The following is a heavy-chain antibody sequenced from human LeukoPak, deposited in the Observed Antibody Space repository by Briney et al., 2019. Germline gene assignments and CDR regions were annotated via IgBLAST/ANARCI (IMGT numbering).Heavy chain of an antibody. Sequence: SETLSLTCAVSGGSFSGYYWSWVRQPPGKGLKWFGEINHSGSTNYNPSLKSRVTISVDTSKNQFSLKLSSVTAADTAVYYWARLLRPITMVRGVSLRNQDYVDFWGRGTRVTVS. CDR3: ARLLRPITMVRGVSLRNQDYVDF. CDR1: GGSFSGYY. D-gene: IGHD3-10*01. J-gene: IGHJ4*02. V-gene: IGHV4-34*01. CDR2: INHSGST.